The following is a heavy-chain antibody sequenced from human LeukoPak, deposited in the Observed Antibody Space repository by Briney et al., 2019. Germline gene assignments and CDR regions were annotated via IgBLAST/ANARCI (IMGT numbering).Heavy chain of an antibody. CDR2: ISYSSSTI. J-gene: IGHJ4*02. CDR3: ARNFGGGDSSGPYY. CDR1: GFTFSSYS. D-gene: IGHD3-22*01. Sequence: GGSLRLSCAASGFTFSSYSMNWARQAPGKGLEWVSYISYSSSTIYYTDSVKGRFIISRDNAKNSLYLQVNSLRAEDTALYYCARNFGGGDSSGPYYWGQGTLVTVSS. V-gene: IGHV3-48*04.